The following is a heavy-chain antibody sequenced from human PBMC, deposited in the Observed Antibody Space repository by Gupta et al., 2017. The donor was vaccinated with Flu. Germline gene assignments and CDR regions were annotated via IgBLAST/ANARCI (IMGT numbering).Heavy chain of an antibody. CDR1: YA. V-gene: IGHV3-23*01. CDR3: AKCLTGERADSDY. CDR2: IKSGGST. J-gene: IGHJ4*02. Sequence: YAMSGVRQAPGKGLEWVSSIKSGGSTFYADSVKGRFTISRDNSKNTVYLQMNSLRDADTAVYYCAKCLTGERADSDYWGQGALVTVSS. D-gene: IGHD3-9*01.